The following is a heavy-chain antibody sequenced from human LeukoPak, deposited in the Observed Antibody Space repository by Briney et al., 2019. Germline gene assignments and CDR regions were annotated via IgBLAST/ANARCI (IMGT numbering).Heavy chain of an antibody. CDR2: ISSSSSYI. CDR3: ARETHYYDTSGFQTLYYFDY. CDR1: GFTFSSYS. V-gene: IGHV3-21*01. J-gene: IGHJ4*02. D-gene: IGHD3-22*01. Sequence: GGSLRLSCAASGFTFSSYSMNWVRQAPGKGLEWVSSISSSSSYIYYADSVKGRFTISRDNAKNSLCLQLNSLRAEDTAVYYCARETHYYDTSGFQTLYYFDYWGQGTLVTVSS.